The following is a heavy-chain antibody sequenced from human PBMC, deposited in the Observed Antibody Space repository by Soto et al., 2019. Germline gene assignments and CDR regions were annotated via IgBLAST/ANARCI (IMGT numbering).Heavy chain of an antibody. Sequence: SETLSLTCAVYGGSFSGYYWSWIRQPPGKGLEWIGEINHSGSTNYNPSLKSRVTISVDTSKNQFSLKLSSVTAADTAVYYCARVTEYYDFWSGYYRVPIIDYWGQGTLVTVSS. D-gene: IGHD3-3*01. J-gene: IGHJ4*02. CDR1: GGSFSGYY. CDR3: ARVTEYYDFWSGYYRVPIIDY. CDR2: INHSGST. V-gene: IGHV4-34*01.